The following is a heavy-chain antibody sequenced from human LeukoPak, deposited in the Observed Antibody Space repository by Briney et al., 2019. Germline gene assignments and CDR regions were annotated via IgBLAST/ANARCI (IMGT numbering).Heavy chain of an antibody. CDR2: IYPGDSDT. D-gene: IGHD3-22*01. J-gene: IGHJ4*02. V-gene: IGHV5-51*01. Sequence: GESLKISCKGSGYRFTSYWIGWVRQMPGKGLEWMGIIYPGDSDTRYSPSFQGQVTISADKSLSTAYLQWSSLKASDTAMYYCARESEYDSSGYSFDYWGQGTLVTVSS. CDR3: ARESEYDSSGYSFDY. CDR1: GYRFTSYW.